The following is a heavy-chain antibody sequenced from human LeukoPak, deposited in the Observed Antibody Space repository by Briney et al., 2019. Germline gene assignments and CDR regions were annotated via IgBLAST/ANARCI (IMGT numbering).Heavy chain of an antibody. D-gene: IGHD4/OR15-4a*01. CDR1: GFTFRTYS. V-gene: IGHV3-21*01. CDR3: ARDAGAGTQRDGWFDP. Sequence: AGGSLRLSCAASGFTFRTYSMNWIRQAPGKGLEWVSSINSDALWIYYADSVRGRFTVSRDNAKNSLYLQMNSLGADDTAVYYCARDAGAGTQRDGWFDPWGQGTLVTVSS. CDR2: INSDALWI. J-gene: IGHJ5*02.